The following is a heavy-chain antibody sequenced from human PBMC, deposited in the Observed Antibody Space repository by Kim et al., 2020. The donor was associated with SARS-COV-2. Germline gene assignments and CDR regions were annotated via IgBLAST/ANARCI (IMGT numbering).Heavy chain of an antibody. CDR3: ARDRDYDSSFDY. V-gene: IGHV3-21*01. J-gene: IGHJ4*02. Sequence: GGSLRLSCAASVFTFSSYSMNWVRQAPGKGLEWVSSISSSSSYIYYADSVKGRFTISRDNAKNSLYLQMNSLRAEDTAVYYCARDRDYDSSFDYWGQGTLVTVSS. D-gene: IGHD3-22*01. CDR1: VFTFSSYS. CDR2: ISSSSSYI.